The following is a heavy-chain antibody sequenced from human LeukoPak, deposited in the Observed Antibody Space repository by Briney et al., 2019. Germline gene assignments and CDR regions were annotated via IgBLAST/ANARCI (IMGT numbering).Heavy chain of an antibody. CDR3: ARRVYSSGCDY. Sequence: GESLKISCKGSGYSFTSYWIGWVRQMPGEGLEWMGIIYPGDSDTRYSPSFQGQVTISADKSISTAYLQWSSLEASDTAMYYCARRVYSSGCDYWGQGTLVTVSS. D-gene: IGHD6-19*01. V-gene: IGHV5-51*01. J-gene: IGHJ4*02. CDR2: IYPGDSDT. CDR1: GYSFTSYW.